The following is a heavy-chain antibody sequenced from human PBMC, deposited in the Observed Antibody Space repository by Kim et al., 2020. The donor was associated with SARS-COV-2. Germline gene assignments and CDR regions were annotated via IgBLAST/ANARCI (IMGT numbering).Heavy chain of an antibody. Sequence: ASVKVSCKASGYTFTSYDINWVRQATGKGLEWMGWMNPNSGNTGYAQKFQGRVTMTRNTSISTAYMELSSLRSEDTAVYYCARGHLKSIVVVIAPRPYYYYMDVWCKGTTVTVSS. J-gene: IGHJ6*03. CDR3: ARGHLKSIVVVIAPRPYYYYMDV. D-gene: IGHD2-21*01. V-gene: IGHV1-8*01. CDR2: MNPNSGNT. CDR1: GYTFTSYD.